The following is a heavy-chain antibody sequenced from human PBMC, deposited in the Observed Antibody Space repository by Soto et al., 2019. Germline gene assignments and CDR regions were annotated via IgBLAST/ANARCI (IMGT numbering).Heavy chain of an antibody. CDR2: ISAYNGNT. D-gene: IGHD6-13*01. J-gene: IGHJ4*02. V-gene: IGHV1-18*01. CDR3: AREALYSSGWYYSDY. Sequence: ASVKVSCKASRYTFNTYGINWVRQAPGQGLEWMGWISAYNGNTNYAEKVRGRVTMTTDTSTSTAYMELRSLRSDDTAVYYCAREALYSSGWYYSDYWGQGTPVTVSS. CDR1: RYTFNTYG.